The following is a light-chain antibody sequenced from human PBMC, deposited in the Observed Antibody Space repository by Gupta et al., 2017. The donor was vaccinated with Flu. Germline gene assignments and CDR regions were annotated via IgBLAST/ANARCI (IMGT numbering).Light chain of an antibody. CDR3: SSYTNTNTLVV. CDR2: EVS. CDR1: SSDVGGYKY. V-gene: IGLV2-14*01. Sequence: SALPQPASVSGSPGPSITISCTGTSSDVGGYKYVCWYQPPPGKAPKLMIFEVSNRHSGVTNRFSGSKSGNTASLTIAGLQAEDEAYYYCSSYTNTNTLVVFGGGTKLTVL. J-gene: IGLJ2*01.